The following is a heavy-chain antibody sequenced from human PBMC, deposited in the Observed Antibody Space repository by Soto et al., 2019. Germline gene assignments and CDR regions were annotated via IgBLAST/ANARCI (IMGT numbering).Heavy chain of an antibody. D-gene: IGHD2-2*01. CDR2: ISYDGSNK. V-gene: IGHV3-30*18. Sequence: PGGSLRLSCAASGFTFSSYGMHWVRQAPGKGLEWVAVISYDGSNKYYADSVKGRFTISRDNSKNTLYLQMNSLRAEDTAVYYCAKDRYCSSTSCYDPSYYYYGVDVWGQGTTVTVSS. CDR1: GFTFSSYG. CDR3: AKDRYCSSTSCYDPSYYYYGVDV. J-gene: IGHJ6*02.